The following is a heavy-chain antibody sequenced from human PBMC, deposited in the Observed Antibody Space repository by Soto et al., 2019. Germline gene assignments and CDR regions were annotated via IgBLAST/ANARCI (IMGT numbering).Heavy chain of an antibody. CDR2: ISSSSSYI. CDR3: ARVVRAVNVDTASYYYGMDV. D-gene: IGHD5-18*01. J-gene: IGHJ6*02. CDR1: GFAFSSYS. V-gene: IGHV3-21*01. Sequence: PGGSLRLSCAASGFAFSSYSMNWVRQAPGKGLEWVSSISSSSSYIYYADSVKGRFTISRDNAKNSLYLQMNSLRAEDTAVYYCARVVRAVNVDTASYYYGMDVWGQGTTVTVSS.